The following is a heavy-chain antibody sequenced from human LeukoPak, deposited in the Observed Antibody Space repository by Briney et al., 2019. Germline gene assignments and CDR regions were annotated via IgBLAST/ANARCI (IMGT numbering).Heavy chain of an antibody. CDR1: GFTFSSYA. CDR3: AKVGGPSGIVGAEYYFDY. J-gene: IGHJ4*02. Sequence: GGSLRLSCAASGFTFSSYAMSWVRQAPGKGLEWVSAISGSGGSTYYADSVKGRFTISRDNSKNTLYLQMNSLRAEDTAVYYCAKVGGPSGIVGAEYYFDYWGQGTLVTVSS. D-gene: IGHD1-26*01. CDR2: ISGSGGST. V-gene: IGHV3-23*01.